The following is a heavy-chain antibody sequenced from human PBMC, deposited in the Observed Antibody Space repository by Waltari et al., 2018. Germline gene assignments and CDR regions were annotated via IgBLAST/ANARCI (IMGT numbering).Heavy chain of an antibody. J-gene: IGHJ4*02. V-gene: IGHV3-48*01. Sequence: EVQLVESGXGLVQPGGSLXLACAXSGFTXSGYSXNWVRQAPGKGPEWISYMNSGSTTXSYADSVRGRFTXSRXNAXXXLXLDLFSLXXXDTAXYYCVRDPYXXPSGYPGXWGQGTLVTXSS. CDR1: GFTXSGYS. D-gene: IGHD3-22*01. CDR2: MNSGSTTX. CDR3: VRDPYXXPSGYPGX.